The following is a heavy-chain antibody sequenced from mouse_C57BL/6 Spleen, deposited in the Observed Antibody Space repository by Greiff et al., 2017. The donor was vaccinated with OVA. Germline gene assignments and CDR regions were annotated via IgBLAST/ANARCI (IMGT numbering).Heavy chain of an antibody. CDR3: ARDYGSSYGYYAMDY. Sequence: EVQLVESVAELVRPGASVKLSCTASGFNIKNTYMHWVKQRPEQGLEWIGRIDPANGNTKYAPKFQGKATITADTSSNTAYLQLSSLTSEDTAIYYCARDYGSSYGYYAMDYWGQGTSVTVSS. CDR1: GFNIKNTY. J-gene: IGHJ4*01. V-gene: IGHV14-3*01. D-gene: IGHD1-1*01. CDR2: IDPANGNT.